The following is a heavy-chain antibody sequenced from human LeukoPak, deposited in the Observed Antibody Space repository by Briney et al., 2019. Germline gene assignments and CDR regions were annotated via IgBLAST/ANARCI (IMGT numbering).Heavy chain of an antibody. CDR2: IYYSGST. CDR3: ARTIAAAGTGWFDP. D-gene: IGHD6-13*01. CDR1: GGSISSYY. J-gene: IGHJ5*02. Sequence: SETLSLTCTVSGGSISSYYWSWIRQPPGMGLEWIGYIYYSGSTNYNPSLKSRVTISVDTSKNQFSLKLSSVTAADTAVYYCARTIAAAGTGWFDPWGQGTLVTVSS. V-gene: IGHV4-59*12.